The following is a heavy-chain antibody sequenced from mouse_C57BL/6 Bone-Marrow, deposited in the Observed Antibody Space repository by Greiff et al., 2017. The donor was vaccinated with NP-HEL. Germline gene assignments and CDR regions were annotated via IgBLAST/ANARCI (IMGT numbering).Heavy chain of an antibody. CDR1: GYAFSSSW. D-gene: IGHD1-1*01. CDR2: IYPGDGVT. J-gene: IGHJ4*01. Sequence: QVQLKESGPELVKPGASVKISCKASGYAFSSSWMNWVKQRPGQGLEWIGRIYPGDGVTNYNGKFKGKATLTADKSSSTAYMQLSSLTSEDSAVYFCARITTVGAKAMDYWGQGTSVTVSS. V-gene: IGHV1-82*01. CDR3: ARITTVGAKAMDY.